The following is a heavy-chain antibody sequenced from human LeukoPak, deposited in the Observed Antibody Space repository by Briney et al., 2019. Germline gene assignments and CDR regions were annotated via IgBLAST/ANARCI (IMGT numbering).Heavy chain of an antibody. Sequence: GRSLRLSCAASGFTFSSYAMHWVRQAPGKGLEWVAVISYDGSNKYYADSVNGRFTISRDNSKNTLYLQMNSLRAEDTAVYYCAREGGPATASFDYWGQGTLVTVSS. CDR2: ISYDGSNK. CDR3: AREGGPATASFDY. CDR1: GFTFSSYA. J-gene: IGHJ4*02. V-gene: IGHV3-30*01. D-gene: IGHD2-2*01.